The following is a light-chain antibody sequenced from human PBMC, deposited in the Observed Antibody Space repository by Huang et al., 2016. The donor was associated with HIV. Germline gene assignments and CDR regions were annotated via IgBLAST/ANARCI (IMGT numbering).Light chain of an antibody. CDR1: QGISKS. J-gene: IGKJ1*01. Sequence: DIQMTQSPSSLSASVGDRVTIICRASQGISKSLAWYQQKPGKAPKLLLYATSKLESGVPSRCSGSGSGTHYTLTISTRQPEDLATYYCQQYQSVPWTFGQGTKVAI. CDR3: QQYQSVPWT. CDR2: ATS. V-gene: IGKV1-NL1*01.